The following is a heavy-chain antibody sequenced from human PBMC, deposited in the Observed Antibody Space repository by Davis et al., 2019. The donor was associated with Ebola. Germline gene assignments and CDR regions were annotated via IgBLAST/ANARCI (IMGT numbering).Heavy chain of an antibody. CDR3: ARDYDAP. V-gene: IGHV4-39*01. CDR2: IYYSGST. Sequence: GSLRLSCAVYGGSFKSYYWNWIRQPPGKGLEWIGSIYYSGSTYYNPSLKSRVTISVDTSKNQFSLKLSSVTAADTAVYYCARDYDAPWGQGTMVTVSS. CDR1: GGSFKSYY. J-gene: IGHJ3*01. D-gene: IGHD4/OR15-4a*01.